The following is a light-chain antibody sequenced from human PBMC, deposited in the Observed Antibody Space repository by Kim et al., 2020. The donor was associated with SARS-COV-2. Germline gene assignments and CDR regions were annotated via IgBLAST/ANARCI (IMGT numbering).Light chain of an antibody. V-gene: IGKV1-39*01. Sequence: DIQMTQSPSSLSASVGDRVTITCRASQSISNHLNWYQQKPGKAPKLLIYFASSLQSGVPSRFTGSGSGTDFTLTISSLQPEDFATYYCQQSSSTSKTFGQGTKLEIK. J-gene: IGKJ2*01. CDR1: QSISNH. CDR2: FAS. CDR3: QQSSSTSKT.